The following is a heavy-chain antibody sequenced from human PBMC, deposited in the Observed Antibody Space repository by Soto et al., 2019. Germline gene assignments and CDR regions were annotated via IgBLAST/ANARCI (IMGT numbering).Heavy chain of an antibody. D-gene: IGHD2-15*01. Sequence: SETLSLTCTVSGGSISSYYWSWIRQPPGKRLEWIGYIYYSGSTNYNPSLKSRVTISVDTSKSQFSLKLSSVTAADTAVYYCARVCTYCSGGSCYGDAFDIWGQGTMVTVS. CDR1: GGSISSYY. V-gene: IGHV4-59*01. J-gene: IGHJ3*02. CDR3: ARVCTYCSGGSCYGDAFDI. CDR2: IYYSGST.